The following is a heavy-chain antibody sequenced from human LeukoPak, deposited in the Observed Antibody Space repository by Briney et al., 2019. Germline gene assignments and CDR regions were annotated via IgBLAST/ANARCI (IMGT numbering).Heavy chain of an antibody. CDR1: GYTFTGYY. V-gene: IGHV1-2*02. CDR3: ARAQDVYDILTGYTT. J-gene: IGHJ4*02. D-gene: IGHD3-9*01. Sequence: ASVKVSCKASGYTFTGYYMHWVRQAPEQGLEWMGWINPNSGGTNYAQKFQGRVTMTRDTSISTAYMELSRLRSDDTAVYYCARAQDVYDILTGYTTWGQGTLVTVSS. CDR2: INPNSGGT.